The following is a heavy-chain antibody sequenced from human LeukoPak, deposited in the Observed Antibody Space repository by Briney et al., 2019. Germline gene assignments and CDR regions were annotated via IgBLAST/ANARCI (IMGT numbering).Heavy chain of an antibody. CDR1: GGTFSSYA. J-gene: IGHJ6*03. CDR2: IIPIFGTA. CDR3: ACQIEVGATHRGFYYYMDV. V-gene: IGHV1-69*06. D-gene: IGHD1-26*01. Sequence: ASVKVSCKASGGTFSSYAISWVRQAPGQGLEWMGGIIPIFGTANYAQKFQGRVTITADKSTSTAYMELSSLRSEDTAVYYCACQIEVGATHRGFYYYMDVWGKGTTVTVSS.